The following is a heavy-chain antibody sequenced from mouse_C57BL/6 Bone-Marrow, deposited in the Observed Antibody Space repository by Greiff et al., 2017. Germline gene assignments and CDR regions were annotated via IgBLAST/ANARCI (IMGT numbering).Heavy chain of an antibody. CDR3: ARREGYYAMDY. V-gene: IGHV1-7*01. J-gene: IGHJ4*01. CDR1: GYTFTSYW. CDR2: INPSSGYT. Sequence: QVHVKQSGAELAKPGASVKLSCKASGYTFTSYWMHWVKQRPGQGLAWIGYINPSSGYTQYNQKFKDKATLPADKSSSTAYRQLRSLTYEDSAVYYCARREGYYAMDYWGQGTSVTVSS.